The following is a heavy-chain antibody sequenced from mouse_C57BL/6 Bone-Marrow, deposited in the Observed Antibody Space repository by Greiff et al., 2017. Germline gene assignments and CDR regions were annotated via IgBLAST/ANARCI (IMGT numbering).Heavy chain of an antibody. J-gene: IGHJ4*01. Sequence: VQLQQSGPGLVAPSQSLSITCTVSGFSLTSYGVHWVRQPPGKGLEWLVVIWSDGSTTYNSALNSRLSISKDNSKSQVVLKMNSLQTDDTAMYYCARQGYYGFYAMDYWGQGTSVTVSS. CDR1: GFSLTSYG. V-gene: IGHV2-6-1*01. CDR3: ARQGYYGFYAMDY. CDR2: IWSDGST. D-gene: IGHD1-1*01.